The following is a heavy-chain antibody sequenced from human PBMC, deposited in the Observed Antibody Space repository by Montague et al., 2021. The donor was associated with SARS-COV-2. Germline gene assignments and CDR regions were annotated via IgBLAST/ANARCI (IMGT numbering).Heavy chain of an antibody. D-gene: IGHD6-13*01. Sequence: CAISGDSVASHTRASDWHTPSLSRHVHWLCSTYYGYKWYYDYAXXXKXGMTISPDTSKNQFSLQLSSVTPEDRAVYYCARDPRYSLSWSFDYWGQGTLVTVSS. V-gene: IGHV6-1*01. CDR1: GDSVASHTRA. J-gene: IGHJ4*02. CDR3: ARDPRYSLSWSFDY. CDR2: TYYGYKWYY.